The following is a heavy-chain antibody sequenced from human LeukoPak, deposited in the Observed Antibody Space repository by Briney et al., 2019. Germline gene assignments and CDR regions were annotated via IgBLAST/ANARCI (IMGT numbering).Heavy chain of an antibody. CDR1: GYTFTSYA. D-gene: IGHD3-3*01. Sequence: ASVKVSCKASGYTFTSYAMHWVRQAPGQRLEWMGRINPRDGETSFAQKFQGRVTMTRDTSISTAYMELSGLRSDDTAVYYCGRDWELRFHQGGLDYWGQGTLSPSPQ. V-gene: IGHV1-2*06. CDR3: GRDWELRFHQGGLDY. CDR2: INPRDGET. J-gene: IGHJ4*02.